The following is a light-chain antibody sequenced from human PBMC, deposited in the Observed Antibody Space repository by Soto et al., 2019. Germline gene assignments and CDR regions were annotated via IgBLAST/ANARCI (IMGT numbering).Light chain of an antibody. J-gene: IGKJ1*01. CDR2: GAS. Sequence: EIVLTHSPGTLALSPCERATLSSRASQNVDTNYLAWYQQKPGQAPRIIIFGASGRATGIPDRFSGSGSGTDFTLTISRLEPEDFAVYYCQQYGSLSWTFGQGTKV. CDR1: QNVDTNY. V-gene: IGKV3-20*01. CDR3: QQYGSLSWT.